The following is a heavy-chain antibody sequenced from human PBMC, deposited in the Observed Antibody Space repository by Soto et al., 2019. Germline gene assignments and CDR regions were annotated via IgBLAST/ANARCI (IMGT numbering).Heavy chain of an antibody. CDR3: ARVGDCYSCRSFAY. J-gene: IGHJ4*02. Sequence: GASVKVSCKASGGTFSSYAISWVRQAPGQGLEWMGGIIPIFGTANYAQKFQGRVTITADESTSTAYMELSSLRSEDTAVYYCARVGDCYSCRSFAYWGQGTLVTVSS. D-gene: IGHD2-21*02. V-gene: IGHV1-69*13. CDR1: GGTFSSYA. CDR2: IIPIFGTA.